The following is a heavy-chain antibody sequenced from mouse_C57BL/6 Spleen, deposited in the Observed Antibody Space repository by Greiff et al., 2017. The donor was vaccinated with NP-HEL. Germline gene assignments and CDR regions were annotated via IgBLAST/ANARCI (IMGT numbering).Heavy chain of an antibody. J-gene: IGHJ2*01. D-gene: IGHD2-3*01. Sequence: EVQLQQSGAELVRPGASVKLSCTASGFNIKDDYMHWVKQRPEQGLEWIGWIDPENGDTEYASKFQGKATITADTSSNPAYLQLSSLTSEDTAVYYCAFYDSLYYFDYWGQGTTLTVSS. CDR2: IDPENGDT. V-gene: IGHV14-4*01. CDR3: AFYDSLYYFDY. CDR1: GFNIKDDY.